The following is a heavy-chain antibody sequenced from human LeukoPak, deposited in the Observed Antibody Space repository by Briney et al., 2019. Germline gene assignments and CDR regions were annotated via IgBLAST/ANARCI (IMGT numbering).Heavy chain of an antibody. D-gene: IGHD3-16*01. V-gene: IGHV4-34*01. J-gene: IGHJ4*02. CDR1: GGSFSGYY. CDR3: ARGLATFGRHDAFDY. Sequence: SETLSLTCAVYGGSFSGYYWSWIRQPPGKGLEWIGEINHSGSTNYNPSLKSRVTISVDTSKNQFSLKLSSVTAADTAVHYCARGLATFGRHDAFDYWGQGTLVTVSS. CDR2: INHSGST.